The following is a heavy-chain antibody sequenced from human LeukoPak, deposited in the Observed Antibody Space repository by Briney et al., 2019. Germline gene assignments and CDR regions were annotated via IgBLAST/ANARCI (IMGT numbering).Heavy chain of an antibody. CDR2: ISHTGRT. J-gene: IGHJ4*02. CDR3: ARHRLNFDY. V-gene: IGHV4-39*01. CDR1: DGSVSSHSYY. Sequence: SETLSLTCTVSDGSVSSHSYYWGWIRQSPGKGLEWIGSISHTGRTYYNPSLESRVTISVDASKNQFSLKLTSVTAADTAVYYCARHRLNFDYWGQGTLVTVSS. D-gene: IGHD5/OR15-5a*01.